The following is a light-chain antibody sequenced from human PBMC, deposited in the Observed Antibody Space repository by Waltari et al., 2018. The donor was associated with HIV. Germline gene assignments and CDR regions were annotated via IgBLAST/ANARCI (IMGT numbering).Light chain of an antibody. V-gene: IGLV2-11*01. CDR2: DVN. CDR1: SSDVGGYNY. CDR3: YSYAGSYTSV. Sequence: QSALTQPRSVSGSPGQPVTISRPGTSSDVGGYNYVSWYQQHPGKAPKLMIYDVNKRPSGVPDRFAGSKSGNTASLTISGLQTEDEADYYCYSYAGSYTSVFGTGTTVTVL. J-gene: IGLJ1*01.